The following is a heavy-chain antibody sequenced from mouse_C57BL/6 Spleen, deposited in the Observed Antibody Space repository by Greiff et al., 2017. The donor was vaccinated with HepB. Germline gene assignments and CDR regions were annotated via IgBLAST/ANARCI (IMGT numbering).Heavy chain of an antibody. CDR2: INPNNGGT. Sequence: VQLQQSGPELVKPGASVKISCKASGYTFTDYYMNWVKQSHGKSLEWIGDINPNNGGTSYNQKFKGKATLTVDKSSSTAYMELRSLTSEDSAVYYCAKGYYGSSYLFAYWGHGTLVTVSA. CDR1: GYTFTDYY. CDR3: AKGYYGSSYLFAY. D-gene: IGHD1-1*01. V-gene: IGHV1-26*01. J-gene: IGHJ3*01.